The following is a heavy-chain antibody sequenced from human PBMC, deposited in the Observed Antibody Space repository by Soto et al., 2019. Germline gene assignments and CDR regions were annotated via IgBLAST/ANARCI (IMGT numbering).Heavy chain of an antibody. V-gene: IGHV3-9*01. CDR3: AKDKAASGAAAGRYYYYGMDV. Sequence: GGSLRLSCAASGLTFDDYAMHWVLQAPGKGLEWVSGISWNSGSIGYADSVKGRFTISRDNAKNSLYLQMNSLRAEDTALYYCAKDKAASGAAAGRYYYYGMDVWGQGTTVTVSS. D-gene: IGHD6-13*01. CDR1: GLTFDDYA. J-gene: IGHJ6*02. CDR2: ISWNSGSI.